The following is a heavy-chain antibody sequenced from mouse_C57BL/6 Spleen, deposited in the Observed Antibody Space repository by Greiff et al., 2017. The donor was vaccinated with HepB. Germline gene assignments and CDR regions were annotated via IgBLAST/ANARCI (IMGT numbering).Heavy chain of an antibody. Sequence: EVQVVESEGGLVQPGSSMKLSCTASGFTFSDYYMAWVRQVPEKGLEWVANINYDGSSTYYLDSLKSRFIISRANAKNILYLQMSSLKSEDTATYYCARDRRSYAMDYWGQGTSVTVSS. J-gene: IGHJ4*01. CDR3: ARDRRSYAMDY. CDR1: GFTFSDYY. CDR2: INYDGSST. V-gene: IGHV5-16*01.